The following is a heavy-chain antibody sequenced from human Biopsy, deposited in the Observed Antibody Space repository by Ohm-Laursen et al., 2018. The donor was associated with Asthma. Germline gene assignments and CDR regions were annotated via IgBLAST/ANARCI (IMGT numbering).Heavy chain of an antibody. V-gene: IGHV3-53*01. Sequence: SLRLSCAASGFAVRRDYMFWVRQAPGKGLEWVSVIYSGGTSHTAGSVRGRFTISRDYSKNTLYLQMHSLRAEDTAVYYCARGDSSNWSHYYFDYWGQGTLVTVSS. CDR3: ARGDSSNWSHYYFDY. J-gene: IGHJ4*02. CDR2: IYSGGTS. D-gene: IGHD3-22*01. CDR1: GFAVRRDY.